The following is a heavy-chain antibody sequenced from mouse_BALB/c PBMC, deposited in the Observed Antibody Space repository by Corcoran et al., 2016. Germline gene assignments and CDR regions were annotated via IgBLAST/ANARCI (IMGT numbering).Heavy chain of an antibody. V-gene: IGHV1S136*01. CDR3: GRVGGYAGFDY. CDR2: INPYNDGT. CDR1: GYTFTSYV. Sequence: EVQLQQSGPEMVKPGASVKMSCKASGYTFTSYVMHWVKQKPGQGLEWIGYINPYNDGTKYNEKFKGKATLTSDKSSSTAYMELSSLTSEDSAVYYCGRVGGYAGFDYWGQGTTLTVSS. J-gene: IGHJ2*01. D-gene: IGHD2-2*01.